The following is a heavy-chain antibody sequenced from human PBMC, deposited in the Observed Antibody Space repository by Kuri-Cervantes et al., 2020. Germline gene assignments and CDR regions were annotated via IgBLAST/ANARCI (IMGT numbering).Heavy chain of an antibody. Sequence: LSCTVSGGSISSGGYYWSWIRQHPGKGLELIGYIYYSGSTNYSTSLKSRVTISVDTSKNQFSLKLSSVIAADTAVYYCARDKWSSYYYDSSDYYYYGMDVLGQGTTVTVSS. CDR1: GGSISSGGYY. CDR3: ARDKWSSYYYDSSDYYYYGMDV. J-gene: IGHJ6*02. V-gene: IGHV4-61*08. D-gene: IGHD3-22*01. CDR2: IYYSGST.